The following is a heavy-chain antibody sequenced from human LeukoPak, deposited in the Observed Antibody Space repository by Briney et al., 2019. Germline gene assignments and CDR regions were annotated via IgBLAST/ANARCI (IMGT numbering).Heavy chain of an antibody. CDR2: ISSSSSYI. Sequence: GGSLRLSCAASGFTFSSYSMNWVRQAPGKGLEWVSSISSSSSYIYYADSVKGRFTISRDNAKNSLYLQMNSLRAEDTAVYYCARDSSYIYHILTGYYPYYFDYWGQGTLVTVSS. J-gene: IGHJ4*02. V-gene: IGHV3-21*01. CDR1: GFTFSSYS. CDR3: ARDSSYIYHILTGYYPYYFDY. D-gene: IGHD3-9*01.